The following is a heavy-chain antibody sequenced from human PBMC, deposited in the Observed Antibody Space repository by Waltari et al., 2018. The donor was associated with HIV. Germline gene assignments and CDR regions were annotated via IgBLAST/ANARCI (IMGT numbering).Heavy chain of an antibody. J-gene: IGHJ2*01. V-gene: IGHV3-23*01. CDR3: AIPGEVEYSSSPEVDWYFDL. CDR2: ISGSGGRT. D-gene: IGHD6-6*01. CDR1: GFTFSSYA. Sequence: EVQLLESGGGLVQPGGSLRLSCAASGFTFSSYAMSWVRQAPGKGLEWVSAISGSGGRTYNADSVKGRFTISRDNSKNTLYLQMNSLRAEDTAVYYCAIPGEVEYSSSPEVDWYFDLWGRGTLVTVSS.